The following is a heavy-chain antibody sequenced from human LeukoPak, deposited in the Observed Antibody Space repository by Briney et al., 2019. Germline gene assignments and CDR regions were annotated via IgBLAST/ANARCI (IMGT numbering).Heavy chain of an antibody. V-gene: IGHV4-59*04. CDR1: GGSISSYY. CDR2: IYYSGST. J-gene: IGHJ6*02. D-gene: IGHD2-2*02. CDR3: ARHIVVVPAAIGRYYYGMDV. Sequence: SETLSLTCTVSGGSISSYYWSWIRQPPGKGLEWIGYIYYSGSTYYNPSLKSRVTISVDTSKNQFSLKLSSVTAADTAVYYCARHIVVVPAAIGRYYYGMDVWGQGTTVTVSS.